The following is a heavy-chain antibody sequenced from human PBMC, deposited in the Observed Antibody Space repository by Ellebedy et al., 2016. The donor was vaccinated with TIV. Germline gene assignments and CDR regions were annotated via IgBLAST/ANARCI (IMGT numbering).Heavy chain of an antibody. CDR3: ARGSFGYASYYFDY. D-gene: IGHD5-12*01. V-gene: IGHV1-18*01. Sequence: AASVKVSCKASSYTFTNYGLTWVRQAPGQGLEWMGWNSGYNGNTNYAQKLQGRVTMTTETSTSTAYMELRSLRSDDTAVYYCARGSFGYASYYFDYWGQGTLVTVSS. CDR2: NSGYNGNT. CDR1: SYTFTNYG. J-gene: IGHJ4*02.